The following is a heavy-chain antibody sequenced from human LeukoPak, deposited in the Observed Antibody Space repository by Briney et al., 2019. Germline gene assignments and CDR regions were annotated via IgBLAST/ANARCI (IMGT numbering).Heavy chain of an antibody. CDR3: AVTADGTFWFDP. CDR1: GYSFTSYW. V-gene: IGHV5-51*01. J-gene: IGHJ5*02. Sequence: GESLKISCKGSGYSFTSYWIGWVRQMPGKGLEWMGIIYPGDSDTRYSPSFQGQVTISVDKSITTAHLQWGSLKASDTAIYYCAVTADGTFWFDPWGQGTVVTVSS. D-gene: IGHD6-13*01. CDR2: IYPGDSDT.